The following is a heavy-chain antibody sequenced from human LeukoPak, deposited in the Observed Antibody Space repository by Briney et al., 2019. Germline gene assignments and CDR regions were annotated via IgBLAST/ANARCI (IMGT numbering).Heavy chain of an antibody. CDR2: VNLQGST. Sequence: SETLSLTCGVSGGSISNTNWWTWVRQPPGKGLEWIGEVNLQGSTNYNPSLKSRVAISVDKSENHISLKLTSVTAADTAVYYCARVHTTVTTYYFDYWGQGTLVTVSS. J-gene: IGHJ4*02. V-gene: IGHV4-4*02. CDR3: ARVHTTVTTYYFDY. CDR1: GGSISNTNW. D-gene: IGHD4-17*01.